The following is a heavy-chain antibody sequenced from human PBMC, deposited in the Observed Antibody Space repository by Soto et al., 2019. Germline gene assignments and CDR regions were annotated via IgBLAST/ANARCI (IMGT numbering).Heavy chain of an antibody. CDR2: MNPNSGNT. J-gene: IGHJ3*02. Sequence: QVQLVQSGAEVKKPGASVKVSCKASGYTFTSYDINWVRQATGQGLEWMGWMNPNSGNTGYAQKFQGGVTMTRNTSISTAYMELSSLRSEDTAVYYCARGGWSGYYHEDAFDIWGQGTMVIVSS. CDR1: GYTFTSYD. V-gene: IGHV1-8*01. D-gene: IGHD3-3*01. CDR3: ARGGWSGYYHEDAFDI.